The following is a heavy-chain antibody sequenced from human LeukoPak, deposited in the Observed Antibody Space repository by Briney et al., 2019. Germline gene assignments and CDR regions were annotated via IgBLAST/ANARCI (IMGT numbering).Heavy chain of an antibody. J-gene: IGHJ4*02. D-gene: IGHD6-6*01. CDR1: GGTFSSYA. V-gene: IGHV1-69*13. CDR3: ARDPGDGIAAPPGFDY. Sequence: GASVKVSCKASGGTFSSYAISWVRQAPGQGLEWMGGIIPIFGTANYAQKFQGRVTITADESTSTAYMELSSLRSEDTAVYYCARDPGDGIAAPPGFDYWGQGTLVTVSS. CDR2: IIPIFGTA.